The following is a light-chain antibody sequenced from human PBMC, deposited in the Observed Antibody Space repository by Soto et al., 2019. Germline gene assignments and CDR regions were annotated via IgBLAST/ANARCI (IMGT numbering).Light chain of an antibody. V-gene: IGKV3-20*01. CDR2: GAS. J-gene: IGKJ1*01. Sequence: EIVLTLSPGTLSLSPGERATLSCRPSQSVSSSYLAWYQQKPGQAPRLLIYGASSRATGIPDRFSGSGSGTDFTLTISRLEPEDCEVYYCQQYGSSPRTFGQGTKVDNK. CDR1: QSVSSSY. CDR3: QQYGSSPRT.